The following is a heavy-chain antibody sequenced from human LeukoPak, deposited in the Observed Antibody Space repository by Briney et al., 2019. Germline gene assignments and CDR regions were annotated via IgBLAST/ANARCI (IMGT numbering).Heavy chain of an antibody. CDR3: AEVGANGY. CDR2: IIPILGIA. J-gene: IGHJ4*02. D-gene: IGHD1-26*01. CDR1: GGTFSSYA. V-gene: IGHV1-69*04. Sequence: GASVKVSCKASGGTFSSYAISWVRQAPGQGLEWMGRIIPILGIANYAQKLQGRVTMTTDTSTSTAYMELRSLRSDDTAVYYCAEVGANGYWGQGTLVTVSS.